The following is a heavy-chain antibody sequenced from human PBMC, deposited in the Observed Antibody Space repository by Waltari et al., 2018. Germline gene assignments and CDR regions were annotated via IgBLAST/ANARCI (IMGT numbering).Heavy chain of an antibody. D-gene: IGHD3-22*01. J-gene: IGHJ3*02. CDR3: AHSTMIGATDAFDI. CDR2: IIPIFGTA. V-gene: IGHV1-69*01. Sequence: QVQLVQSGAEVKKHGSSVKVSCKASGGTFSSYAISWVRQAPGQGLEWMGGIIPIFGTANYAQKFQGRVTITADESTSTAYMELSSLRSEDTAVYYCAHSTMIGATDAFDIWGQGTMVTVSS. CDR1: GGTFSSYA.